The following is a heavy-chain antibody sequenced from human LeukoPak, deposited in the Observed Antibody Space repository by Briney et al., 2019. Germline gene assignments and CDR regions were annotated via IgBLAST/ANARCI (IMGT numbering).Heavy chain of an antibody. CDR1: GGSISSGDYY. Sequence: SQTLSLTCTVSGGSISSGDYYWSWIRQPPGKGLEWIGYIYYSGSTYYNPSLKSRVTISVDTSKNQFSLKLSSVTAADTAVYYCAGSGVTIFGVIRGYFDYWGQGTLVTVSS. J-gene: IGHJ4*02. CDR2: IYYSGST. V-gene: IGHV4-30-4*08. D-gene: IGHD3-3*01. CDR3: AGSGVTIFGVIRGYFDY.